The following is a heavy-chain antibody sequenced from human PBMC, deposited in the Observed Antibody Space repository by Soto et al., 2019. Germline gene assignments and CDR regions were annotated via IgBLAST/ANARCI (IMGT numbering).Heavy chain of an antibody. V-gene: IGHV3-33*01. Sequence: QVQLVESGGGVVQPGRSLRLSCAASGFTFSSYGMHWVRQAPGKGLEWVAVIWYDGSNKYYADSVKGRFTISRDNSKNRLYLKRDSMRAEDTVVYYCARDSVMVGPGDYYYYGMDVWGQGTTVTVSS. CDR2: IWYDGSNK. CDR3: ARDSVMVGPGDYYYYGMDV. CDR1: GFTFSSYG. D-gene: IGHD2-15*01. J-gene: IGHJ6*02.